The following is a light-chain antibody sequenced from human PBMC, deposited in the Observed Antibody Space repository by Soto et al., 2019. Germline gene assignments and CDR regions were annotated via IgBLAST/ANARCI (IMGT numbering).Light chain of an antibody. V-gene: IGKV1-17*01. CDR2: DAS. CDR3: LQHYSYPWT. CDR1: QGIRNE. J-gene: IGKJ1*01. Sequence: DIPMTQSPSSLSASVGDRVTITCRASQGIRNELGWYQQKPGKAPKRLIYDASILQGGVPSRFSGSGSGTEFTLTISSLQPEDFVTYSCLQHYSYPWTFGQGTKVEVK.